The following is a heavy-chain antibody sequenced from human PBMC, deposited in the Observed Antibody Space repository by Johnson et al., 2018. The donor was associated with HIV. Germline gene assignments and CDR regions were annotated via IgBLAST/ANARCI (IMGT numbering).Heavy chain of an antibody. D-gene: IGHD1-7*01. CDR1: GFTFSSYA. Sequence: QVQLVESGGGVVQPGRSLRLSCAASGFTFSSYAMHWVRQAPGKGLEWVAVISYDGSNKYYPDSVKGRFTISRDNSKNTLYLQMNSLRAEDTAVYYCARARDWNYGDIWGQGTMVTVSS. V-gene: IGHV3-30*14. CDR2: ISYDGSNK. J-gene: IGHJ3*02. CDR3: ARARDWNYGDI.